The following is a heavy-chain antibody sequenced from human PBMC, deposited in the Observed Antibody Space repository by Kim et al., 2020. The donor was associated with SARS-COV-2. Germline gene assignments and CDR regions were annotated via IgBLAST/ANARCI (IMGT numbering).Heavy chain of an antibody. J-gene: IGHJ4*02. D-gene: IGHD6-13*01. CDR3: ARHGSSSSGLDY. CDR1: GGSISSYY. Sequence: SETLSLTCTVSGGSISSYYWSWIRQPPGKGLEWIGYIYYSGSTNYNPSLKSRVTISVDTSKNQFSLKLSSVTAADTAVYYCARHGSSSSGLDYWGQGTLVTVSS. V-gene: IGHV4-59*08. CDR2: IYYSGST.